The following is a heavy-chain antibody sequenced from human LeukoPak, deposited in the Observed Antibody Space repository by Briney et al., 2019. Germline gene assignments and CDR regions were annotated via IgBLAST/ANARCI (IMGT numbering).Heavy chain of an antibody. CDR3: ARDRHYYDSSGYSFDY. V-gene: IGHV4-39*07. CDR1: GGSISSSGYY. CDR2: IYYSGIT. J-gene: IGHJ4*02. Sequence: SETLSLTCTVSGGSISSSGYYWGWIRQPPGKGLEWIGSIYYSGITYYNPSLKSRVTISVDTSKNQFSLKLSSVTAADTAVYYCARDRHYYDSSGYSFDYWGQGTLVAVSS. D-gene: IGHD3-22*01.